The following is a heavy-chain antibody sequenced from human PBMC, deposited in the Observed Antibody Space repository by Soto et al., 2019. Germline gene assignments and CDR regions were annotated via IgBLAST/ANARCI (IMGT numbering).Heavy chain of an antibody. V-gene: IGHV1-69*02. Sequence: SVKVSCKASVVTFSSYTISWVRQAPGQGLEWMGRIIPILGIANYAQKFQGRVTITADKSTSTAYMELSSLRSEDTAVYYCARRSHYCSSTSCYEYFQHWGQGTLVTVSS. D-gene: IGHD2-2*01. J-gene: IGHJ1*01. CDR1: VVTFSSYT. CDR3: ARRSHYCSSTSCYEYFQH. CDR2: IIPILGIA.